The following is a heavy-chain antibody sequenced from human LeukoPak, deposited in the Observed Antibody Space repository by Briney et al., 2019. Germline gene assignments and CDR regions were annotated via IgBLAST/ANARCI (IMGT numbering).Heavy chain of an antibody. Sequence: SLRLSCAASGFTFSDYYISWIRQAPRKGLQWVSYISSSGSTIYYADSVKGRFTISRDNAKNSLYLQMNSLRAEDTAVYYCARDHGMATVRFDYWGQGALVTVSS. J-gene: IGHJ4*02. CDR2: ISSSGSTI. D-gene: IGHD5-24*01. CDR3: ARDHGMATVRFDY. CDR1: GFTFSDYY. V-gene: IGHV3-11*01.